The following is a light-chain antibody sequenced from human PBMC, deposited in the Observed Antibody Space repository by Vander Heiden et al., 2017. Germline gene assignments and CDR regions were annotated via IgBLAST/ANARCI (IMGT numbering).Light chain of an antibody. CDR1: QSVLYSSNNKNY. CDR2: WAS. J-gene: IGKJ3*01. CDR3: QQYYSGPPT. Sequence: DIVMTQSPDSLAVSLGERATINCKSSQSVLYSSNNKNYLAWYQQKPGQPPKLLIYWASTRESGVPDRFSGSGSGTDFTLTISSLQAEDVAVYYCQQYYSGPPTFGHGTKVDIK. V-gene: IGKV4-1*01.